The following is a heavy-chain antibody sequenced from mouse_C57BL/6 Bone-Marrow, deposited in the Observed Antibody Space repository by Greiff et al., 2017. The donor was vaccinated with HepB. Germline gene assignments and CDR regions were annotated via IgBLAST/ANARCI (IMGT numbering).Heavy chain of an antibody. CDR2: IYPGDGDT. CDR1: GYAFSSSW. D-gene: IGHD1-1*01. V-gene: IGHV1-82*01. J-gene: IGHJ4*01. CDR3: ASFSTTVVAPYAMDY. Sequence: VQLQQSGPELVKPGASVKISCKASGYAFSSSWMNWVKQRPGKGLEWIGRIYPGDGDTNYNGKLKGKATLTADKSSSTAYMQLSSLTSEDSAVYFCASFSTTVVAPYAMDYWGQGTSVTVSS.